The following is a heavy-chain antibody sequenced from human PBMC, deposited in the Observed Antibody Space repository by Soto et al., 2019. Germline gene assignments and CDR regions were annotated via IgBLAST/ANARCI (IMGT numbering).Heavy chain of an antibody. D-gene: IGHD1-26*01. Sequence: VQLVESGGGVVQPGRSLRLSCAASGFTFRTYGMYGVRQAPGKGLECVAVIWYDASNKYYADSVKGRFTISRDNSENKLYLQMNSLRAEDTAVYYCARGRVDGGELDLWGQGTLVTVSS. CDR2: IWYDASNK. V-gene: IGHV3-33*01. J-gene: IGHJ4*02. CDR3: ARGRVDGGELDL. CDR1: GFTFRTYG.